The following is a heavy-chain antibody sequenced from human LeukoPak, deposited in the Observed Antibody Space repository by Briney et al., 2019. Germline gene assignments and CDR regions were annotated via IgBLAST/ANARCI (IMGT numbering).Heavy chain of an antibody. CDR2: ITDSSSK. Sequence: GGSLRLSCAASGFTFSSYSMNWVRQAPGKGLEWVSSITDSSSKYYADSVRGRFTISRDNARNSLYLQMDSLRAEDTTVYYCARTLVGFSYGKIDYWGQGTLVTVSS. CDR1: GFTFSSYS. J-gene: IGHJ4*02. D-gene: IGHD5-18*01. V-gene: IGHV3-21*01. CDR3: ARTLVGFSYGKIDY.